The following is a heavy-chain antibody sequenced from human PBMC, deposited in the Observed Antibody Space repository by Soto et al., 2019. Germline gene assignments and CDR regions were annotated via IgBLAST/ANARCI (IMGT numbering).Heavy chain of an antibody. Sequence: SETLSLTCNASGGSITSSGSAWGWIRQSPGKGLEWIGTIDYSGNINYIPSLKSRITISVDTSKNQFSLKLSSVTAADTAVYYCARQKALLWFGELLLSDLATPGHFDYWGQGTLVTVSS. V-gene: IGHV4-39*01. CDR2: IDYSGNI. D-gene: IGHD3-10*01. J-gene: IGHJ4*02. CDR3: ARQKALLWFGELLLSDLATPGHFDY. CDR1: GGSITSSGSA.